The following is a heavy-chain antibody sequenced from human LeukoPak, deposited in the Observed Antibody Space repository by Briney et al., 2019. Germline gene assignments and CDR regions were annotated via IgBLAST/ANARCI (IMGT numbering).Heavy chain of an antibody. Sequence: ASVKVSCKASGYTFTGYYMHWVRQAPGQGLEWMGWIHPNSGGTNYAQKFQGRVTKTRDTSISTAYMELSRLRSDETAVYYCAREDYIDAFDIWGQGTMVTVSS. CDR2: IHPNSGGT. V-gene: IGHV1-2*02. J-gene: IGHJ3*02. CDR3: AREDYIDAFDI. CDR1: GYTFTGYY. D-gene: IGHD4/OR15-4a*01.